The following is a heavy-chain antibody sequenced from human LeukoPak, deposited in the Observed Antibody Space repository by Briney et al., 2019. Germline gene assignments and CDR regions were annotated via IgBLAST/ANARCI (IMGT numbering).Heavy chain of an antibody. D-gene: IGHD1-1*01. CDR1: GGSISSYY. CDR3: ARDTTLDY. CDR2: IYYSGST. J-gene: IGHJ4*02. Sequence: RTSETLSLTCTVSGGSISSYYWSWIRQPPGKGLEWIGYIYYSGSTNYNPSLKSRVTISVDTPKNQFSLKLSSVTAADTAVYYCARDTTLDYWGQGTLVTVSS. V-gene: IGHV4-59*01.